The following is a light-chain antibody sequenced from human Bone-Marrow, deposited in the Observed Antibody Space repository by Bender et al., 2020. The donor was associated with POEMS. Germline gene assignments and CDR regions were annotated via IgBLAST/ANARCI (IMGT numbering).Light chain of an antibody. CDR1: SRDIGAYDY. V-gene: IGLV2-14*03. J-gene: IGLJ2*01. CDR3: SSAGGDILV. CDR2: DVS. Sequence: QSALTQPASVSGSPGQSITISCTGSSRDIGAYDYVSWYQQHPGKAPKLMISDVSNRPSGVSNRFSGSKSGNTASLTISGLQADDEANYYCSSAGGDILVFGGGTKLTVL.